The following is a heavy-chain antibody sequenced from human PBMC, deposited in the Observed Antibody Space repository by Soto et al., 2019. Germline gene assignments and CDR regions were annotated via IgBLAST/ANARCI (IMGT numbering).Heavy chain of an antibody. CDR2: IKFDGSNT. V-gene: IGHV3-74*01. J-gene: IGHJ6*02. CDR3: ARGVPNYYAMDV. Sequence: VQLVESGGGLVQPGGSLRLSCAASGFTFSSYWMHWVRQAPGKGLVWVSRIKFDGSNTDYADSVKGRFTISRDNAKNTLYLQMNSLRAEDTTLYYCARGVPNYYAMDVWGQGTTVTVSS. CDR1: GFTFSSYW.